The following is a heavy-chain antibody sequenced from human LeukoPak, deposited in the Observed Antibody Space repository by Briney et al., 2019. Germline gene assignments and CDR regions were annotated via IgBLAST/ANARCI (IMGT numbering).Heavy chain of an antibody. CDR2: ISANNGDT. CDR1: GYTLLSYG. Sequence: ASVKVSCKTSGYTLLSYGITWVRQAPGQGLEWMGWISANNGDTKYAPKFQGRVTMTTESNTRTAYLDVRSLRSDDTAVYYCARDGVHSGTTDFWGQGTLITVAS. CDR3: ARDGVHSGTTDF. D-gene: IGHD1-1*01. V-gene: IGHV1-18*01. J-gene: IGHJ4*02.